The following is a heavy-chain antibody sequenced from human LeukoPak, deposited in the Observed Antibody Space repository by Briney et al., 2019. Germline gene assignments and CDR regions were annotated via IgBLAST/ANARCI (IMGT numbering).Heavy chain of an antibody. Sequence: SETLSLTCTVSGYSISSGYYWGWIRQPPGKGLEWIGSIYHSGSTYYNPSLKSRVTISVDTSKNQFSLKLSSVTAADTAVYYCAGGEELLWFGAFDYWGQGTLVTVSS. CDR1: GYSISSGYY. D-gene: IGHD3-10*01. V-gene: IGHV4-38-2*02. J-gene: IGHJ4*02. CDR3: AGGEELLWFGAFDY. CDR2: IYHSGST.